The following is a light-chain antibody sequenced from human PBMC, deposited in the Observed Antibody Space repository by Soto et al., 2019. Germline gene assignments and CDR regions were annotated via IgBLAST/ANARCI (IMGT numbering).Light chain of an antibody. CDR3: AAWDDGLNGFV. CDR1: SSNIGSNT. V-gene: IGLV1-44*01. CDR2: GNN. J-gene: IGLJ1*01. Sequence: QSVLTQPPSASGTPGRRVTISCSGGSSNIGSNTVNWYQQLPGTAPKLLIYGNNQRPSGVPDRFSVSKSGTSASLAISGLQSEDEADYYCAAWDDGLNGFVFGTGTKLTVL.